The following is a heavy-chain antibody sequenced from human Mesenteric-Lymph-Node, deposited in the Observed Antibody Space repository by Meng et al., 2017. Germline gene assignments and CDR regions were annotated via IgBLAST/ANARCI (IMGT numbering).Heavy chain of an antibody. CDR3: ARGYEYFSGGSCYPERGY. J-gene: IGHJ4*02. CDR2: INHSGST. Sequence: SQTLSLTCAVYGGSFSGYYWSWIRQHPGKGLEWIGEINHSGSTNYNPSLKSRVTISVDKSKNQFSLKLSSVTAADTAVYYCARGYEYFSGGSCYPERGYWGQGTLVTVSS. CDR1: GGSFSGYY. D-gene: IGHD2-15*01. V-gene: IGHV4-34*01.